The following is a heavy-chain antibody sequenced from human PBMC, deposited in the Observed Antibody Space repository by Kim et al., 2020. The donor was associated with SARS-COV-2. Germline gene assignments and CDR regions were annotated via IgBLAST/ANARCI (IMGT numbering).Heavy chain of an antibody. CDR2: ISGSGGST. V-gene: IGHV3-23*01. D-gene: IGHD2-2*01. CDR1: GFTFSSYA. J-gene: IGHJ3*02. Sequence: GGSLRLSCAASGFTFSSYAMSWVRQAPGKGLEWVSHISGSGGSTYYADSVQGRFTISRDNSKNTLYLQMNSLRAEDTAVYYCAKDDRAGCSSTSCYAFDIWGQATLGTGSS. CDR3: AKDDRAGCSSTSCYAFDI.